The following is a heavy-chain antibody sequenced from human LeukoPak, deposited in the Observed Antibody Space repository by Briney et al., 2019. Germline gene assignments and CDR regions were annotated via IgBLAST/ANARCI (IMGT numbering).Heavy chain of an antibody. CDR3: AKGGGGKIDY. CDR1: GFTFSNAW. D-gene: IGHD3-10*01. J-gene: IGHJ4*02. CDR2: ISGSGGST. V-gene: IGHV3-23*01. Sequence: GGSLRLSCAASGFTFSNAWMSWVRQAPGKGLEWVSAISGSGGSTYYADSVKGRFTISRDNSKNTLYLQMNSLRAEDTAVYYCAKGGGGKIDYWGQGTLVTVSS.